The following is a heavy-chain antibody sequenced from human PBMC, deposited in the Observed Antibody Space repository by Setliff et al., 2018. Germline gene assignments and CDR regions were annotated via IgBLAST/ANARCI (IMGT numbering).Heavy chain of an antibody. CDR2: VYSSSSP. J-gene: IGHJ4*02. V-gene: IGHV4-4*08. CDR3: VRGSYYDSSGYSPDFFDY. Sequence: SETLSLTFNVSGASISSSYWTWIRQPPGNELEWIGYVYSSSSPYYEPSLESRVTMSMDTSKNQISLQLRSLTAADTAVYYCVRGSYYDSSGYSPDFFDYWGQGTLVTVSS. CDR1: GASISSSY. D-gene: IGHD3-22*01.